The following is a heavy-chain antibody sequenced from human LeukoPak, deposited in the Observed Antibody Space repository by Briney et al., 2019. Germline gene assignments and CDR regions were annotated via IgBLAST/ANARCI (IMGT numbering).Heavy chain of an antibody. J-gene: IGHJ4*02. Sequence: ASVKVSCKASGGTFSSYAISWVRQAPGQGLEWMGGIIPIFGTANYAQKFQGRVTITADESTSTAYMELSSLRSEDTAVYYCARGGLRYFDWLPNPTFDYWGQGTLVTVSS. D-gene: IGHD3-9*01. V-gene: IGHV1-69*13. CDR1: GGTFSSYA. CDR2: IIPIFGTA. CDR3: ARGGLRYFDWLPNPTFDY.